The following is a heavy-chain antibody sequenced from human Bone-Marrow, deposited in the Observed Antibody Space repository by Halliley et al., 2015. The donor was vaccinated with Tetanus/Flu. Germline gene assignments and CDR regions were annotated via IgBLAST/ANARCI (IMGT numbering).Heavy chain of an antibody. CDR1: GDSISKSGYH. V-gene: IGHV4-30-4*01. CDR3: ARYYSISDPFDR. J-gene: IGHJ4*02. CDR2: IYYSGNT. D-gene: IGHD6-6*01. Sequence: LRLSCDVSGDSISKSGYHWSWIRRPPGKGLEWIGYIYYSGNTFYNPSLQSRVSISVDTSKNQFSLKLRSVIAADTAVYYCARYYSISDPFDRWGQGALVTVSS.